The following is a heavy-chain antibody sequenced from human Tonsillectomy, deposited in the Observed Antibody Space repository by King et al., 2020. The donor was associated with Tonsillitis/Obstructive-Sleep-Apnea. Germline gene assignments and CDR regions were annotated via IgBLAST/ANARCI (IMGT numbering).Heavy chain of an antibody. D-gene: IGHD2-8*01. CDR1: RYNFTNYW. J-gene: IGHJ5*02. CDR2: IYPGDSVT. CDR3: ARQEMEVAWFDP. Sequence: VQLVESGAEVKKPGESLKISCKGSRYNFTNYWIGWVRQMPGKGLEWMGIIYPGDSVTRYSPSFQGQVTFSADKSIRTAYLQWSSLKASDTAMYYCARQEMEVAWFDPWGQGTLVTVSS. V-gene: IGHV5-51*01.